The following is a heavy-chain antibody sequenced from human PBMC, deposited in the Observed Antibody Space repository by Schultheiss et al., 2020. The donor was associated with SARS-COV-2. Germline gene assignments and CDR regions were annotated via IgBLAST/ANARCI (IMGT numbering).Heavy chain of an antibody. V-gene: IGHV3-30*03. CDR1: GFTFSSYG. Sequence: GGSLRLSCAASGFTFSSYGMHWVRQAPGKGLEWVAVISYDGSNKYYADSVKGRFTISRDNSKNTLYLQMNSLRVEDTAVYYCARAKQLGYYYGMDVWGQGTTVTVSS. D-gene: IGHD6-6*01. CDR3: ARAKQLGYYYGMDV. J-gene: IGHJ6*02. CDR2: ISYDGSNK.